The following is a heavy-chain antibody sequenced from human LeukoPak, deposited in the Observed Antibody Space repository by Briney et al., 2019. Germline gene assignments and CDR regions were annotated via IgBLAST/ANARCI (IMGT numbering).Heavy chain of an antibody. V-gene: IGHV3-72*01. Sequence: PGGSLRLSCVVSGFTFSDHYMDWVRQAPGKGLEWIGRSRNEGHSYSTDFAASVRGRAALSRDHSRDSLYLQINSLRTDDTAVYYCVALLRGIGYWGQGTLVTVSS. CDR1: GFTFSDHY. J-gene: IGHJ4*02. CDR3: VALLRGIGY. D-gene: IGHD3-10*01. CDR2: SRNEGHSYST.